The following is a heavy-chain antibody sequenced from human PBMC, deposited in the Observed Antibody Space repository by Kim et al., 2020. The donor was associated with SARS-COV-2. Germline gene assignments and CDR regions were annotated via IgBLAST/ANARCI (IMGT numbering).Heavy chain of an antibody. CDR2: T. D-gene: IGHD5-12*01. J-gene: IGHJ4*02. Sequence: TTHHPSHNRRVTISVDTSTNPFSLKLSSVTAADTAVYYCARGYDYYYFDYWGQGTLVTVSS. CDR3: ARGYDYYYFDY. V-gene: IGHV4-61*02.